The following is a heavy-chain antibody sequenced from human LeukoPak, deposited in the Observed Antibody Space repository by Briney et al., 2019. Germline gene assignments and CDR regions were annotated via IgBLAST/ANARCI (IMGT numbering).Heavy chain of an antibody. CDR2: INPSGGST. D-gene: IGHD5-18*01. Sequence: ASVKVSCKASGYTFTSYYTHWVRQAPGQGLEWMGIINPSGGSTSYAQKFQGRVTMTRDMSTSTVYMELSSLRSEDTAVYYCARTAGDTAMPQYYFDYWGQGTLVTVSS. CDR1: GYTFTSYY. J-gene: IGHJ4*02. CDR3: ARTAGDTAMPQYYFDY. V-gene: IGHV1-46*01.